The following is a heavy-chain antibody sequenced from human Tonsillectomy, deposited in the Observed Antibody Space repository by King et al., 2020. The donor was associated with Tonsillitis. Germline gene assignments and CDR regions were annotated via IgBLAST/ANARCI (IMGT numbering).Heavy chain of an antibody. D-gene: IGHD5-24*01. J-gene: IGHJ4*02. V-gene: IGHV4-59*11. CDR2: ISDSGST. CDR1: GGSIRSRY. Sequence: QLQESGPGLVKPSETLSLTCTVSGGSIRSRYWSWIRQPPGKGLEWIGYISDSGSTNYSPSLMSRVTISVDTSKNHFSLKLNSVTAADTAFYYCARGIIRDGFDYWGQGTLVTVSS. CDR3: ARGIIRDGFDY.